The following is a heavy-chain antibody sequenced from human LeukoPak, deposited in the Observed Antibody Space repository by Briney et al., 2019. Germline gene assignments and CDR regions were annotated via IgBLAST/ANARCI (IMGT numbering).Heavy chain of an antibody. CDR1: GYTFTSYG. D-gene: IGHD3-3*01. CDR2: ISAYNGNT. CDR3: ARDDPYYDFWCGYLYNWFDP. J-gene: IGHJ5*02. Sequence: ASVKVSCKASGYTFTSYGISWVRQAPGQGLEWMGWISAYNGNTNYAQKLQGRVTMTTDTSTSTAYMELRSLRSDDTAVYYCARDDPYYDFWCGYLYNWFDPWGQGTLVTVSS. V-gene: IGHV1-18*01.